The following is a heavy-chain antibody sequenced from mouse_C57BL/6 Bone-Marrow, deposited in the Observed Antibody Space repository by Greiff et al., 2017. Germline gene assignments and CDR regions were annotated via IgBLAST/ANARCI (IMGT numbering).Heavy chain of an antibody. V-gene: IGHV5-4*01. Sequence: EVMLVESGGGLVKPGGSLKLSCAASGFTFSSYAMSWVRQTPEQRLEWVATISDGGSYTYYPDNVKGRFTISRDNANNNLYLQMSHLKSVDTAMYSCARDRRQLRLRSAMDYWGQGTSVTVAS. CDR3: ARDRRQLRLRSAMDY. CDR2: ISDGGSYT. J-gene: IGHJ4*01. D-gene: IGHD3-2*02. CDR1: GFTFSSYA.